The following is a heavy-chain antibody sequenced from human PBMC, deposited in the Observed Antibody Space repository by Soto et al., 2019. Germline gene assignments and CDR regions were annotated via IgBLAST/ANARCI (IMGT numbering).Heavy chain of an antibody. D-gene: IGHD3-10*01. Sequence: GASVKVSCKASGYTFTGYYMHWVRQAPGQGLEWMGWINPNSGGTNYAQKFQGWVTMTRDTSISTAYMELSRLRSDDTAVYYCARDHYGSGPKVFSGMDVWGQGTTVTVSS. CDR3: ARDHYGSGPKVFSGMDV. CDR1: GYTFTGYY. CDR2: INPNSGGT. V-gene: IGHV1-2*04. J-gene: IGHJ6*02.